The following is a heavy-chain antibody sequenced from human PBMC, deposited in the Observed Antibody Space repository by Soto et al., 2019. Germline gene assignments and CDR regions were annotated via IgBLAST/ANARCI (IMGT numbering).Heavy chain of an antibody. CDR1: GFTFSSYA. V-gene: IGHV3-64*01. Sequence: GGSLRLSCAASGFTFSSYAFHWVRQAPGKGLESVSVISSNSGGSTSYANSVEGRSTISRDNSRNTLYLQMGSLRPEDTAVYYCARVFETLDYWGQGTPVTVSS. CDR3: ARVFETLDY. D-gene: IGHD3-10*02. CDR2: ISSNSGGST. J-gene: IGHJ4*02.